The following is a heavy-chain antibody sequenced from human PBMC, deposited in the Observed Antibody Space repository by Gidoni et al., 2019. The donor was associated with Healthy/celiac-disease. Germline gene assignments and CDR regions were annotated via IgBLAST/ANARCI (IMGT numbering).Heavy chain of an antibody. CDR3: ARDGYDSSGYYYYFAY. Sequence: EVQLVESGGGLVKPGGSLRLSCAASGFTFSSYSMNWVRQAPGKGLEWVSSISSSSSYIYYADSVKGRFTISRDNAKNSLHLQMNSLRAEDTAVYYCARDGYDSSGYYYYFAYWGQGTLVTVSS. V-gene: IGHV3-21*01. D-gene: IGHD3-22*01. CDR1: GFTFSSYS. CDR2: ISSSSSYI. J-gene: IGHJ4*02.